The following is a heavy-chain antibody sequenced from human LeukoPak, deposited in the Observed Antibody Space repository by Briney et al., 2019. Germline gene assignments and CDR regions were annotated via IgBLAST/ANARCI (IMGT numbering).Heavy chain of an antibody. CDR1: GYTSTGYY. Sequence: SVKVSCKASGYTSTGYYMHWVRQAPGQGLEWMGRIIPILGIANYAQKFQGRVTITADKSTSTAYMELSSLRSEDTAVYYCARDLVGATYYYYYGMDVWGQGTTVTVSS. CDR3: ARDLVGATYYYYYGMDV. J-gene: IGHJ6*02. D-gene: IGHD1-26*01. CDR2: IIPILGIA. V-gene: IGHV1-69*04.